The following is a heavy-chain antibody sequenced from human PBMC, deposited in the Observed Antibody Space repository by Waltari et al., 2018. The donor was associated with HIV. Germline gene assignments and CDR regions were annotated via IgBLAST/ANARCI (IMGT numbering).Heavy chain of an antibody. D-gene: IGHD3-3*01. CDR3: ARRNYDATFDT. CDR2: IYFSGTT. J-gene: IGHJ3*02. V-gene: IGHV4-39*01. CDR1: GAAIKSDDHY. Sequence: QLHESGPGLVKSSETLSLKCTVSGAAIKSDDHYWGWIRQSPGKGLEWLGSIYFSGTTYYNSSLKSRITMSVDMSRSQFSLRLTSVTAADTAIYYCARRNYDATFDTWGLGTMVAVSS.